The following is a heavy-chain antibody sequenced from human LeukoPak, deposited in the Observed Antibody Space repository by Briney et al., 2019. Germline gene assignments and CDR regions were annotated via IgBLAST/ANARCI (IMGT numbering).Heavy chain of an antibody. CDR2: IRGNGGST. D-gene: IGHD6-19*01. CDR1: GFSFSSSD. CDR3: AKDQARGWNFDY. V-gene: IGHV3-64D*06. Sequence: GGSLRPSCSASGFSFSSSDMHWVRQAPGKGLECVSIIRGNGGSTSYADSVKGRFTISRDNSKNMLYLQMTSLRVEDTGVYYCAKDQARGWNFDYWGQGALVTVSS. J-gene: IGHJ4*02.